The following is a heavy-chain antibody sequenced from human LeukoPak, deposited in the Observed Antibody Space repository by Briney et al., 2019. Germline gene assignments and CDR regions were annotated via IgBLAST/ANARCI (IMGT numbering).Heavy chain of an antibody. CDR2: IYHGGST. CDR1: GGSISSSNW. Sequence: SGTLSLTCAVSGGSISSSNWWSWVRQPPGKGLEWIGEIYHGGSTNYNPSLKSRVTISVDKSKNQFSLKLSSVTAADTAVYYCARDGNRGYSYGDDAFDIWGQGTMVTVSS. J-gene: IGHJ3*02. D-gene: IGHD5-18*01. CDR3: ARDGNRGYSYGDDAFDI. V-gene: IGHV4-4*02.